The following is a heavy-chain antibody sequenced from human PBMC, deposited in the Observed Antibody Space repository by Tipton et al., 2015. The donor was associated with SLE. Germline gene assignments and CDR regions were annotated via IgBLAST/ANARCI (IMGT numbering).Heavy chain of an antibody. V-gene: IGHV4-4*07. CDR1: GGATITFF. CDR3: ARRGWVDSFDI. D-gene: IGHD6-19*01. J-gene: IGHJ3*02. CDR2: IYSSGLT. Sequence: TLSLTCTVSGGATITFFWSWIRQSAGKGLEWIGVIYSSGLTNYNPSLKSRVSMSVDTSRKQFSLELTSVTAADTAVYYCARRGWVDSFDIWGQGTMVTVSS.